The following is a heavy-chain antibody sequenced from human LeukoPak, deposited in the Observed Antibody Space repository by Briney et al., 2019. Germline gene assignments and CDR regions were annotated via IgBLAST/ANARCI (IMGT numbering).Heavy chain of an antibody. Sequence: ASMKVSCKASGGTFSSYAISWVRQAPGQGLEWMGGIIPIFGTANYAQKFQGRVTITADESTSTAYMELSSLRSEDTAVYYCATRPDYYDSSGYDYWGQGTLVTVSS. CDR2: IIPIFGTA. D-gene: IGHD3-22*01. CDR3: ATRPDYYDSSGYDY. J-gene: IGHJ4*02. V-gene: IGHV1-69*13. CDR1: GGTFSSYA.